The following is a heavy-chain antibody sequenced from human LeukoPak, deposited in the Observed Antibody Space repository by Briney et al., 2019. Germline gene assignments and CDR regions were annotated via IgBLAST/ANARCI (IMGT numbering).Heavy chain of an antibody. J-gene: IGHJ4*02. CDR1: GGTFSSYA. CDR3: ARDAPHDYGDYG. D-gene: IGHD4-17*01. CDR2: IIPIFGTA. V-gene: IGHV1-69*13. Sequence: GASVKVSCKASGGTFSSYAISGVRQAPGQGLEWMGGIIPIFGTANYAQKFQGRVTITADESTSTAYTELSSLRSEDTAVYYCARDAPHDYGDYGWGQGTLVTVSS.